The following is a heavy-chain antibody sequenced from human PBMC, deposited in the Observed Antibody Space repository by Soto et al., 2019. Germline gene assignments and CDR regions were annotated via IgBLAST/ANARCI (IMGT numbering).Heavy chain of an antibody. V-gene: IGHV4-59*01. Sequence: SETLSLTCTVSGGSISSYYWSWIRQPPGKGLEWIGYIYYSGSTNYNPSLKSRVTISVDTSKNQFSLKLSSVTAAATAVYYCAIEGGWFGEFSTYYYYYGMDVWGQGTTVTVS. CDR2: IYYSGST. J-gene: IGHJ6*02. CDR1: GGSISSYY. CDR3: AIEGGWFGEFSTYYYYYGMDV. D-gene: IGHD3-10*01.